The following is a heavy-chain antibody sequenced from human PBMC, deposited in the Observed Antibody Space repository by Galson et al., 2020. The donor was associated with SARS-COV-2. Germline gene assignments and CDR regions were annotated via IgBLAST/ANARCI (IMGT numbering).Heavy chain of an antibody. CDR1: GGSISSSSYY. Sequence: SETLSLTCTVSGGSISSSSYYWGWIRQPPGKGLERIGSSYYSGSTYYNPSLKSRVTISVDTSKNQFSLKLSSVTAADTAVYYCARDFITMIVDDAFDIWGQGTMVTVSS. CDR3: ARDFITMIVDDAFDI. CDR2: SYYSGST. D-gene: IGHD3-22*01. V-gene: IGHV4-39*07. J-gene: IGHJ3*02.